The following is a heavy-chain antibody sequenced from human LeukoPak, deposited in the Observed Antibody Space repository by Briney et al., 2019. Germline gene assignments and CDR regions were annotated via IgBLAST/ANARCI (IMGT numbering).Heavy chain of an antibody. V-gene: IGHV3-21*01. CDR1: GFTYSSYS. CDR3: AREGPNYGDYY. Sequence: PGGSLRLSCAASGFTYSSYSMNWVRQAPGKELEWVSSISSSSSYIYYADSVKGRFTISRDNAKNSLYLQMNSLRAEDTAVYYCAREGPNYGDYYWGQGTLVTVSS. CDR2: ISSSSSYI. D-gene: IGHD4-17*01. J-gene: IGHJ4*02.